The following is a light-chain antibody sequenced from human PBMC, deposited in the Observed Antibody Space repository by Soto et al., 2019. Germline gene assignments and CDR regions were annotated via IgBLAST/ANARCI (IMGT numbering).Light chain of an antibody. CDR1: QSISSY. Sequence: DIQMTQSPSSLSASVGDRVTITCRASQSISSYLNWYQQKPGKAPKLLMYAASSLQSGVPSRFSGSGSGTDFILTISSLPPEDFATYYCQQSYSGFTFGPGTKVDIK. CDR2: AAS. V-gene: IGKV1-39*01. J-gene: IGKJ3*01. CDR3: QQSYSGFT.